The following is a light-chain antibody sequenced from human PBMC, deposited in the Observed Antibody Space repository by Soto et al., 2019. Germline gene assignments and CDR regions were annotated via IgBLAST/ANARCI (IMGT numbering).Light chain of an antibody. CDR3: QQYGDSPIT. V-gene: IGKV3-20*01. CDR1: QSVSSSH. Sequence: EMVLTQSPGTLSLSPGERATLSCTASQSVSSSHLAWYQHKPGQAPRLLIHAASSRATASPDRFSGGGSGTDFTLTISSLEPEDFAVYYFQQYGDSPITCGQGTRLEIK. CDR2: AAS. J-gene: IGKJ5*01.